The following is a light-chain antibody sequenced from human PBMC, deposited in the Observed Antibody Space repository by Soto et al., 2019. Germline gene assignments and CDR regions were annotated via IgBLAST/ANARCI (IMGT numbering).Light chain of an antibody. CDR1: QIVSSSY. J-gene: IGKJ1*01. V-gene: IGKV3-20*01. CDR3: PQYGSSPWT. Sequence: EIVLTQSPGTLSLSPGERATLSCRANQIVSSSYLAWYQQKPGQAPRLLIYGASSRATGIPDRFSGSGSGTDFTLTISTLEPEDFAVYYCPQYGSSPWTFGQGTKVEIK. CDR2: GAS.